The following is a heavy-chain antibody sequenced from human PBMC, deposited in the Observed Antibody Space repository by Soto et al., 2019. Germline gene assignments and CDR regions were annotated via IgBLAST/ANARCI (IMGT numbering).Heavy chain of an antibody. V-gene: IGHV3-53*02. CDR1: GFTVSSNY. CDR2: IYSGGST. CDR3: VSSATLWFGELLPHFDY. J-gene: IGHJ4*02. D-gene: IGHD3-10*01. Sequence: EVQLVETGGGLIQPGGSLRLSCAASGFTVSSNYMSWVRQAPGKGLEWVSVIYSGGSTYYADSVKGRFTISRDNSKNTLYLQMNSLRAEDTAVYYCVSSATLWFGELLPHFDYWGQGTLVTVSS.